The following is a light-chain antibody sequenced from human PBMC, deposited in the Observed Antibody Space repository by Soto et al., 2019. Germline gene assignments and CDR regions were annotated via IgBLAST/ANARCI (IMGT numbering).Light chain of an antibody. CDR3: QQYNNWHPIT. CDR2: GAS. J-gene: IGKJ5*01. Sequence: EIVMTQSPATLSVSPGERATLSGRASLSVSSNLAWYQQKPGQATRLIIYGASTRANGIPARFSGSGSGTEFTLTISSLQSEDFAVYYCQQYNNWHPITFGQGTRLEIK. V-gene: IGKV3-15*01. CDR1: LSVSSN.